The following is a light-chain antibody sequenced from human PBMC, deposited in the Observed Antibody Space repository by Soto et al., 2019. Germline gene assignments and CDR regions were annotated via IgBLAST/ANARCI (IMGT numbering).Light chain of an antibody. CDR3: QQYHKWPPRT. Sequence: EIEMTQSPATLSLSPGERATLSCRASQSVSNNLAWYQQKPGQAPRLLIYGASTRATGIPDRFSGSGSGTEFSLTINSLQSEDFAVYYCQQYHKWPPRTFGQGTKVEIK. CDR1: QSVSNN. CDR2: GAS. J-gene: IGKJ1*01. V-gene: IGKV3-15*01.